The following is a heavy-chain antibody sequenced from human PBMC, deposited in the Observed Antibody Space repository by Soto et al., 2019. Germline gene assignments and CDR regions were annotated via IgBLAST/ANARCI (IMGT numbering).Heavy chain of an antibody. D-gene: IGHD4-4*01. J-gene: IGHJ6*02. CDR1: GCSISSDGYY. CDR2: IFNSGSA. CDR3: ARGAVTNLYYYYYGMDV. Sequence: LSLTCTVSGCSISSDGYYWSWIRQHPGKGLEWIGYIFNSGSAYYSPSLKSRVTISVDTSKNQFSLWLSAVTAADTAVYYCARGAVTNLYYYYYGMDVWGQGTTVTVSS. V-gene: IGHV4-31*03.